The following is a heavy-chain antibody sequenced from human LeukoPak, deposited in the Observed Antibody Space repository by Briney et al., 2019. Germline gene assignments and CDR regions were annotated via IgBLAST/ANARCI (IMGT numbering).Heavy chain of an antibody. J-gene: IGHJ4*02. CDR1: GSIFSRYW. Sequence: GGSLRLSCAASGSIFSRYWMSWVRQAPGKGLEWVANIKPDGREKHYVDSVKGRFTISRDNAKNSLYLQMNSLRTEDTAVYFCARLAAGSDYFDYWGQGTLVTVSS. CDR2: IKPDGREK. CDR3: ARLAAGSDYFDY. D-gene: IGHD6-13*01. V-gene: IGHV3-7*04.